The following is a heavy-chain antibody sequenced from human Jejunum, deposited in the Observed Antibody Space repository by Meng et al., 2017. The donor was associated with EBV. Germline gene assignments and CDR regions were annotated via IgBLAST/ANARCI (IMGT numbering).Heavy chain of an antibody. CDR2: IYHSGST. V-gene: IGHV4-4*02. J-gene: IGHJ4*02. D-gene: IGHD2-21*01. Sequence: QMQRKEAGPGLVQPSGTLSLPCAVSSGSIFSSNWWTWVRQPPGKGLEWIGEIYHSGSTNYNPSLKSRITMSLDKSKNQFSLKLRSVTAADTAVYYCASIHPSIDSWGPGTLVTVSS. CDR1: SGSIFSSNW. CDR3: ASIHPSIDS.